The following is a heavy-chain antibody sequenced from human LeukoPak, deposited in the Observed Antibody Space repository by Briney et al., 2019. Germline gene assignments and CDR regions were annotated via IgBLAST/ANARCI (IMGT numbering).Heavy chain of an antibody. Sequence: PGGSLRLSCAASGFTFSNYWMSWVRQAPGKGLEWVSNIKQDGSEKYYVDSVKGRFTISRANAKTSLYLQMNSLRAEDTAVYYCVRDQLVCMSYSWGRGTVVAVSS. CDR2: IKQDGSEK. CDR3: VRDQLVCMSYS. CDR1: GFTFSNYW. D-gene: IGHD2-21*01. J-gene: IGHJ4*02. V-gene: IGHV3-7*01.